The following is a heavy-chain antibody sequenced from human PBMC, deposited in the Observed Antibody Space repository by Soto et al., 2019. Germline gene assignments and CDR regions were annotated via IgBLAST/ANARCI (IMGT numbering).Heavy chain of an antibody. V-gene: IGHV1-46*01. CDR2: INPSGGST. J-gene: IGHJ4*02. CDR3: AREIEDFWSGQPGGY. D-gene: IGHD3-3*01. CDR1: GYTFTSYY. Sequence: ASVKVSCKASGYTFTSYYMHWVRQAPGQGLEWMGIINPSGGSTSYAQKFQGRVTMTRDTSTSTVYMELSSLRSEDTAVYYCAREIEDFWSGQPGGYWGQGTLVTVSS.